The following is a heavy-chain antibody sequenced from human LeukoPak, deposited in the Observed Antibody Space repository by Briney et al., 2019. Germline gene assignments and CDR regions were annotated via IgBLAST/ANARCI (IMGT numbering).Heavy chain of an antibody. CDR1: GFTFSSYW. CDR3: ARGEYCSGGSCYYYYYGMDV. V-gene: IGHV3-74*01. J-gene: IGHJ6*02. Sequence: GGSLRLSCAASGFTFSSYWMHWVRQTPGKGLVWVSRIKGDGSDTLYADSVKGRFTISRDNAKNTLYLQMNSLRAEDTAVYYCARGEYCSGGSCYYYYYGMDVWGQGTTVTVSS. CDR2: IKGDGSDT. D-gene: IGHD2-15*01.